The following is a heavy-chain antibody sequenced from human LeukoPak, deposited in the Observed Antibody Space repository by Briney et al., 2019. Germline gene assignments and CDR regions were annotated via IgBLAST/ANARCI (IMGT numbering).Heavy chain of an antibody. V-gene: IGHV3-7*03. J-gene: IGHJ4*02. CDR1: GFTFSSYW. Sequence: PGGSLRLSCAASGFTFSSYWMSWVRQAPGKGLEWVATIKQDGSEKYYVGSVKGRFTISRDNAKNSLYLQMNNLRAEDTAVYYCVARDGGYRDYWGQGTLVTVSS. CDR3: VARDGGYRDY. CDR2: IKQDGSEK. D-gene: IGHD5-24*01.